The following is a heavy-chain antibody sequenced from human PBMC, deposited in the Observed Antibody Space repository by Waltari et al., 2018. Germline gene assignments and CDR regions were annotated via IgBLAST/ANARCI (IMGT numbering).Heavy chain of an antibody. CDR3: AKIAARMVPAEYFQH. CDR1: GYTFTGYY. CDR2: INPNSGGT. Sequence: QVQLVQSGAEVKKPGASVKVSCKASGYTFTGYYMHWVRQAPGQGLEWMGWINPNSGGTNYAQKFQGRVTMTRDTSISTAYMELSRLRSDDTAVYYCAKIAARMVPAEYFQHWGQGTLVTVSS. J-gene: IGHJ1*01. V-gene: IGHV1-2*02. D-gene: IGHD6-6*01.